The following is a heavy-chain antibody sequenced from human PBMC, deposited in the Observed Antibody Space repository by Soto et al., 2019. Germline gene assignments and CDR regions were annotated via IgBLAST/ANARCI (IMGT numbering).Heavy chain of an antibody. Sequence: ASVKVSCTASGYTFTSYDINWVRQATGQGLEWMGWMNPNSGNTGYAQKFQGRVTMTRNTSISTAYMELSSLRSEDTAVYYCARQESGGDWFDPWGQGTLVTVSS. V-gene: IGHV1-8*01. J-gene: IGHJ5*02. CDR3: ARQESGGDWFDP. CDR2: MNPNSGNT. CDR1: GYTFTSYD.